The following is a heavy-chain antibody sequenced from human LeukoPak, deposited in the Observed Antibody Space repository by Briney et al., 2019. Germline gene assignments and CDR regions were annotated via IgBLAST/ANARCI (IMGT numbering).Heavy chain of an antibody. J-gene: IGHJ4*02. CDR1: GYTFTNYG. CDR2: ISPYNGNT. D-gene: IGHD6-13*01. V-gene: IGHV1-18*01. CDR3: ARGRGIAAAAGY. Sequence: ASVKVSCKASGYTFTNYGISWVRQAPGQGPEWMGWISPYNGNTNYAQKLQGRVTMTTDTSTYTAYMELRSLRSDDTAVYYCARGRGIAAAAGYWGQGTLVTVSS.